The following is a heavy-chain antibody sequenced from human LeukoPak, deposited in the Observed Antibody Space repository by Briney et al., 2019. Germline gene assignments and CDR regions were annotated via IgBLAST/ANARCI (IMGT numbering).Heavy chain of an antibody. CDR2: ISGSGGST. V-gene: IGHV3-23*01. J-gene: IGHJ5*02. D-gene: IGHD4-17*01. CDR1: GFTFSSYA. CDR3: AKWDDYGDYSWFDP. Sequence: GGSLRLSCAASGFTFSSYAMSWVRQAPGKGLEWVSAISGSGGSTYYADYVKGRFTISRDNSKNTLYLQMNSLRAEDTAVYYCAKWDDYGDYSWFDPWGQGTLVTVSS.